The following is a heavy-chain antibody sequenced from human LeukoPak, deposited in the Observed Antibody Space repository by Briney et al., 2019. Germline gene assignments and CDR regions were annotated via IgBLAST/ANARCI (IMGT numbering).Heavy chain of an antibody. CDR1: GFTFSSYA. V-gene: IGHV3-23*01. CDR3: AKARSGWYGVEDY. D-gene: IGHD6-19*01. J-gene: IGHJ4*02. CDR2: ISGSGGNT. Sequence: GGSLRLSCAASGFTFSSYAMSWVRQAPGKGLEWVSAISGSGGNTYYADSVKGRFTISRDNSKNTLYLQMNSLRAEDTAVYYCAKARSGWYGVEDYWGQGTLVTVSS.